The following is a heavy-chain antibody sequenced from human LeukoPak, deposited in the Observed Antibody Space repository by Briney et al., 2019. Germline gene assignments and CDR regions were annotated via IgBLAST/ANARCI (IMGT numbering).Heavy chain of an antibody. CDR3: VRSNYLNFDY. V-gene: IGHV4-4*07. J-gene: IGHJ4*01. CDR1: GGSISSYY. Sequence: PSETLSLTCTVSGGSISSYYWSWIRQPAGRGLEWIGHIYTSGSTNYNPSLKSRVTMSVDTSKNQFSLKLSSVTAADTAVYYCVRSNYLNFDYWGHGTLVTVSS. CDR2: IYTSGST. D-gene: IGHD5-24*01.